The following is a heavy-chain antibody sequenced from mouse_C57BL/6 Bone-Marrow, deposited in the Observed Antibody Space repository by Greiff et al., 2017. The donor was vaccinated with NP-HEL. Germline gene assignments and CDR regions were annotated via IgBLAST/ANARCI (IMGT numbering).Heavy chain of an antibody. V-gene: IGHV1-55*01. Sequence: QVQLKESGAELVKPGASVKMSCKASGYTFTSYWITWVKQRPGQGLEWIGDIYPGSGSTNYNEKFKSKATLTVDTSSSTAYMQLSSLTSEDSAVYYCARGLPRAMDYWGQGTSVTVSS. CDR3: ARGLPRAMDY. CDR1: GYTFTSYW. J-gene: IGHJ4*01. CDR2: IYPGSGST. D-gene: IGHD2-2*01.